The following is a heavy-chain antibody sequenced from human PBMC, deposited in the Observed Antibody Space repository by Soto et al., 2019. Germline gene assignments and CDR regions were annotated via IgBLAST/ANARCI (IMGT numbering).Heavy chain of an antibody. CDR1: GGTFSSYA. D-gene: IGHD3-10*01. CDR3: ARDPHYYGSGEYGMDV. Sequence: QVQLVQSGAEVKKPGSSVKVSCKASGGTFSSYAITWVRQAPGQGLEWMGGIIPLFGTANYAQKFQGRVTITADESTSTASMELSSLSSEDTAVYYCARDPHYYGSGEYGMDVWGQGTTVTVSS. J-gene: IGHJ6*02. CDR2: IIPLFGTA. V-gene: IGHV1-69*01.